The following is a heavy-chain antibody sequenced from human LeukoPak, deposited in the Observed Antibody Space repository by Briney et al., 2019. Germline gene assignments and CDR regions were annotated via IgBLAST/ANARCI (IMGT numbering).Heavy chain of an antibody. CDR3: ARDRTPSYYYDSSGYTDY. D-gene: IGHD3-22*01. Sequence: QPGGSLRLSCAASGFTFSSYAMHWVRQAPGKGLEWVAVISYDGSNKYYADSVKGRFTISRDNSNNTLYLQMNSLRAEDTAVYYCARDRTPSYYYDSSGYTDYWGQGTLVTVSS. V-gene: IGHV3-30-3*01. J-gene: IGHJ4*02. CDR1: GFTFSSYA. CDR2: ISYDGSNK.